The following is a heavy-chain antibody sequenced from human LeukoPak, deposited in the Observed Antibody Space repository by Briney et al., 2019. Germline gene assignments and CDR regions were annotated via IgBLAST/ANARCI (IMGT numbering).Heavy chain of an antibody. J-gene: IGHJ4*02. CDR3: ARDGTYSSGWYVDY. CDR1: GFTFSSYA. V-gene: IGHV3-30*04. CDR2: ISYDGSNK. Sequence: GRSLRLSCAASGFTFSSYAMHWVRQAPGKGLEWVAVISYDGSNKYYADSVKGRFTISRDNSKNTLYLQMNSLRAEDTAVYYCARDGTYSSGWYVDYWGQGTLVTVSS. D-gene: IGHD6-19*01.